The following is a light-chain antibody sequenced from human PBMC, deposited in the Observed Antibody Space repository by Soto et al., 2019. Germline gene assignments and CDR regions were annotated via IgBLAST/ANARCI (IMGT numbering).Light chain of an antibody. V-gene: IGKV1-5*03. CDR3: QQCNSYAWT. J-gene: IGKJ1*01. CDR2: KAS. Sequence: DIQMTQSPSTLSASVGDRVTITCRASQSISSWLAWYQQKPGKAPKLLIYKASSLESGVPSRFSGSGSGIEFTLTISSLQPDDFATYYCQQCNSYAWTFGQGTKVEIK. CDR1: QSISSW.